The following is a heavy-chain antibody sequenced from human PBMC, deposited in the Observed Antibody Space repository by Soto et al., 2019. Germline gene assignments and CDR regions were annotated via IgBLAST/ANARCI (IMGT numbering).Heavy chain of an antibody. D-gene: IGHD3-10*01. CDR3: AGYSLWFGEQGFDP. CDR1: GGSISSSNW. J-gene: IGHJ5*02. CDR2: IYHSGST. V-gene: IGHV4-4*02. Sequence: QVQLQESGPGLVKPSGTLSLTCAVSGGSISSSNWWSWVRQPPGKGLEWIGEIYHSGSTNYNPSLXXXVXVSVDKSKNQFSLKLSSVTAADTAVYYCAGYSLWFGEQGFDPWGQGTLVTVSS.